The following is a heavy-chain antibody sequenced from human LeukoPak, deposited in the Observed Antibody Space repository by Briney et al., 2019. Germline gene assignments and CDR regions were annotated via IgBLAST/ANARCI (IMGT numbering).Heavy chain of an antibody. V-gene: IGHV1-46*01. CDR2: INPSGGST. CDR1: GYTFTSYY. D-gene: IGHD6-19*01. J-gene: IGHJ4*02. CDR3: AWLYSSGWSGFDY. Sequence: ASVKVSCKASGYTFTSYYMLWVRQPPGQGLEWMGIINPSGGSTSYAQKCQGRDTMTRDMSTSTVYMELSSLRSEDTAVYYCAWLYSSGWSGFDYWGQGTLVTVSS.